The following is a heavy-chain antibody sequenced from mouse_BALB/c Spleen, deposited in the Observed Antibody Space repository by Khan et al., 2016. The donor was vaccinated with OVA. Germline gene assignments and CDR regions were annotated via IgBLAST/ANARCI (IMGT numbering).Heavy chain of an antibody. V-gene: IGHV9-1*02. CDR2: INTYTGEP. Sequence: QIQLVLSGPELKKPGETVKISCKASGYTFTNYGMNWVKQAPGKGLKWMGWINTYTGEPTYTDDFKGRFAFSLETSASTAYLQIKNLKNEDMATYFCARGSSVGYFDVWGAETTVTVSS. CDR1: GYTFTNYG. CDR3: ARGSSVGYFDV. J-gene: IGHJ1*01.